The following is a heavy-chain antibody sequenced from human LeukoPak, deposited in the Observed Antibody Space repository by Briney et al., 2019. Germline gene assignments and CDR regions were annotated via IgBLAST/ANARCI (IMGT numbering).Heavy chain of an antibody. V-gene: IGHV3-7*01. CDR2: INQDGSDT. J-gene: IGHJ4*02. CDR1: GFTFNKYR. CDR3: ARSQSTMATWSLDY. Sequence: GGSLRLSCATSGFTFNKYRMTWVRQAPGKGLEWVANINQDGSDTYYLDSLGGRFTISRDNAAGSLFLHMDSLTVEDTAVYYCARSQSTMATWSLDYWGRGTRVTVSS. D-gene: IGHD5-24*01.